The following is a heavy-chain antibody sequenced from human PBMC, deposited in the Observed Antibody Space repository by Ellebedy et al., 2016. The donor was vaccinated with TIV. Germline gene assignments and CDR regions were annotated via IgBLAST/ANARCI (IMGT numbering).Heavy chain of an antibody. CDR1: GFSFRSYW. CDR2: IKQDGSEK. J-gene: IGHJ3*02. Sequence: GESLKISCAASGFSFRSYWMSWVRQAPGKGLEWVANIKQDGSEKYYVDSVRGRFTISRDNAKNSLYLQMNSLRAEDTAVYYCATDGSYGDYLSPQHAFTKWGQGTMVSVSS. V-gene: IGHV3-7*01. D-gene: IGHD4-17*01. CDR3: ATDGSYGDYLSPQHAFTK.